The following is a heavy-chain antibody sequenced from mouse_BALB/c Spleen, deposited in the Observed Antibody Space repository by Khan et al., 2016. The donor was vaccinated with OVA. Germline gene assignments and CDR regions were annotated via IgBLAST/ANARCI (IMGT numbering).Heavy chain of an antibody. CDR2: IRYDGST. V-gene: IGHV3-6*01. CDR3: ARDYYCTSWYFDV. J-gene: IGHJ1*01. CDR1: GYSITSGYY. D-gene: IGHD1-1*01. Sequence: EVQLQESGPGLVKPSQSLSLTCSVTGYSITSGYYWNWIRQFPGNKLEWMDYIRYDGSTNYNPSLKNRISITRDTSKNQFFLQLNSVTTEDTATXYCARDYYCTSWYFDVWGAETTVTVSS.